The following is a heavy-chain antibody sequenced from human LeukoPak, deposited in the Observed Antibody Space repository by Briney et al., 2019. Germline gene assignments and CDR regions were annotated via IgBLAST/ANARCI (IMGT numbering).Heavy chain of an antibody. CDR3: ARGVYNYGGHNWFDP. D-gene: IGHD5-18*01. V-gene: IGHV4-34*01. CDR2: INHSGST. J-gene: IGHJ5*02. Sequence: SETLSLTCAVYGGSFSGYYWSWIRQPPGKGLEWIGEINHSGSTNYNPSLKSRVTISVDTSKNQFSLKLSSVTAADTAVYYCARGVYNYGGHNWFDPWGQGTLVTVSS. CDR1: GGSFSGYY.